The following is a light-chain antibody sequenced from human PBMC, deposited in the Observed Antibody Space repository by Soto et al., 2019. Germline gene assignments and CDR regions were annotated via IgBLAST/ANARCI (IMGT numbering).Light chain of an antibody. Sequence: EVVLTQSPVTLSLSPGERATLSCRASETVGTLLAWYQQQPGQAPRLLIYDAYVRAPGIPARFSGSGSGTDFTLTISSLEPEDFAVYYCLQRANWAYTFGQGTRLEIK. CDR2: DAY. V-gene: IGKV3-11*01. J-gene: IGKJ2*01. CDR3: LQRANWAYT. CDR1: ETVGTL.